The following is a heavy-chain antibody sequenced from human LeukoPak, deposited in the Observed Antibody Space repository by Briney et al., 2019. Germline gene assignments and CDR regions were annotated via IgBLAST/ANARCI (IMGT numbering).Heavy chain of an antibody. CDR1: GFTFSDYY. CDR3: ARDSGYCSSTGCYVHYFDY. Sequence: GGSLRLSCAASGFTFSDYYMSWIRQAPGKGLEWVSYISSSGYINYADSVKGRFTVSRDNAKNSLYLQMNSLRAEDAAVYYCARDSGYCSSTGCYVHYFDYWGQGTLVTVSS. CDR2: ISSSGYI. V-gene: IGHV3-11*06. J-gene: IGHJ4*02. D-gene: IGHD2-2*01.